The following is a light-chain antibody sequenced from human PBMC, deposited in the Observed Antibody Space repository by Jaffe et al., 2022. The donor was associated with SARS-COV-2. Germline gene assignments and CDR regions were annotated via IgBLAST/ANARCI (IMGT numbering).Light chain of an antibody. Sequence: DIQVTQSPSSLSASVGDRVTITCRASQNIRNYLHWYQQKPGKAPKLLISAASTLQSGVPSRFSASGSGTDFTLTIDSLQPEDSATYFCQRTDTIPHVFGQGTNLEIK. CDR1: QNIRNY. CDR3: QRTDTIPHV. CDR2: AAS. J-gene: IGKJ2*01. V-gene: IGKV1-39*01.